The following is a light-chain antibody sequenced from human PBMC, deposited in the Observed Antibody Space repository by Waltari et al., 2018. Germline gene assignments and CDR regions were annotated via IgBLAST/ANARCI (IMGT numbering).Light chain of an antibody. V-gene: IGLV1-44*01. Sequence: QSVLTQPPSTSGTPGQRVTISCSGSNSNTGSYTVNWYQQLPGTAPKPLIHSTNQRPSGVPGRFAGSKSGTSASLAISGLQSDDEADYYCASWDDRLNGGVFGGGTKLTVL. CDR1: NSNTGSYT. CDR2: STN. CDR3: ASWDDRLNGGV. J-gene: IGLJ2*01.